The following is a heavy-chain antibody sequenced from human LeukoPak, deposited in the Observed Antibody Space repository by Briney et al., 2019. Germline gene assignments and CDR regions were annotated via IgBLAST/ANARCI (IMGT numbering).Heavy chain of an antibody. V-gene: IGHV4-59*01. CDR3: ARVRQGDFDFWSGYYTGQLYCYYMDV. CDR2: IYYSGST. J-gene: IGHJ6*03. D-gene: IGHD3-3*01. Sequence: SETLSLTCTVSGGSISSNYWSWIRQPPGKGLEWIGYIYYSGSTNYNPSLKSRVTISVDTSKNQFSLKLSSVTAADTAVYYCARVRQGDFDFWSGYYTGQLYCYYMDVWGKGTTVTVSS. CDR1: GGSISSNY.